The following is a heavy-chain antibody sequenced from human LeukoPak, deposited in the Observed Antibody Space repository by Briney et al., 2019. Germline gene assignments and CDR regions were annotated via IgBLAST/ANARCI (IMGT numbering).Heavy chain of an antibody. D-gene: IGHD6-13*01. V-gene: IGHV4-59*08. J-gene: IGHJ4*02. CDR2: IYDSVNT. CDR3: ARLTSSSWYVDY. CDR1: GGSISSYY. Sequence: PSETLSLTCTVSGGSISSYYWSWIRQSPGKGLEWIGYIYDSVNTNYNPSLESRVTISVDTSKKQFSLKLSSVTAADTAVYYCARLTSSSWYVDYWGQGTLVTVSS.